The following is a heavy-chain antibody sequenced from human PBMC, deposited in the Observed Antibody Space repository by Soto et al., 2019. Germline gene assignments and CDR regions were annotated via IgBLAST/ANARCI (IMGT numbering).Heavy chain of an antibody. V-gene: IGHV3-7*01. D-gene: IGHD3-10*01. CDR3: ARVGPRRDYYYYYMDV. Sequence: GGSLRLSCAASGFTFSSYWMSWVRQAPGKGLEWVANIKQDGSEKYYVDSVKGRFTISRDNAKNSLYLQMNSLRAEDTAVYYCARVGPRRDYYYYYMDVWGKGTTVTVSS. CDR1: GFTFSSYW. J-gene: IGHJ6*03. CDR2: IKQDGSEK.